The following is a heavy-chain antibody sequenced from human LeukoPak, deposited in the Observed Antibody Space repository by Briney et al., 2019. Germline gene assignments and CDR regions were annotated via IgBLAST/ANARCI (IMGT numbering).Heavy chain of an antibody. J-gene: IGHJ4*02. CDR2: TSYDGSDK. CDR1: GFTFYTYG. CDR3: ARARNNYDSSGFSALDY. D-gene: IGHD3-22*01. Sequence: PGRSLRLSCAASGFTFYTYGMHWVRQAPGKGLEWVAATSYDGSDKYYADSVKGRFTISRDNSNNTLYLQMNSLRGEDAAVYYCARARNNYDSSGFSALDYWGQGTLVTVSS. V-gene: IGHV3-30*03.